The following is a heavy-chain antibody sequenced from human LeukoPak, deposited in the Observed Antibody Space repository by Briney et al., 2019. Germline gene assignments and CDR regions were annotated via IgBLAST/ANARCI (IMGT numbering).Heavy chain of an antibody. CDR3: ARDEYYSKYDY. V-gene: IGHV3-7*01. D-gene: IGHD3-10*01. Sequence: GGPLRLSCEASGFTFSSYWMSWVRQAPGKGLEWVANINLDGSEQYYVDSVKGRFTISRDNAKNSLYLQMNSLRAEDTAVYFCARDEYYSKYDYWGQGTLVTVSS. J-gene: IGHJ4*02. CDR2: INLDGSEQ. CDR1: GFTFSSYW.